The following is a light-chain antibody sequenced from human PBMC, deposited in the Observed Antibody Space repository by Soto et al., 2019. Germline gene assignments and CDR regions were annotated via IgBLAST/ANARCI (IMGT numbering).Light chain of an antibody. CDR1: QTISSW. Sequence: DIQMTQSPSSVTGSEGDIFIITCRASQTISSWLAWYQQKPGKAPKLLIYKASTLKSGVPSRFSGSGSGTEFTLTISSLQPDDFATYYCQHYNSYSEAFGQGTKVDI. V-gene: IGKV1-5*03. CDR2: KAS. J-gene: IGKJ1*01. CDR3: QHYNSYSEA.